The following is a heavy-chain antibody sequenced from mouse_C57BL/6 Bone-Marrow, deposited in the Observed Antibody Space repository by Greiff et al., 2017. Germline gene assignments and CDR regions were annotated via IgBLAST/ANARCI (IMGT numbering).Heavy chain of an antibody. J-gene: IGHJ1*03. V-gene: IGHV1-39*01. Sequence: VQLKESGPALVKPGASVTISCKASGYSFTDYNLNWVKQSNGKSLEWIGVINPNYGTTSYNQKFKVKATLTVDQSSSTAYMQLNSLTSEDSAVYYCARYYGISYGYFDVWGTGTTVTGSS. CDR2: INPNYGTT. CDR3: ARYYGISYGYFDV. D-gene: IGHD1-1*01. CDR1: GYSFTDYN.